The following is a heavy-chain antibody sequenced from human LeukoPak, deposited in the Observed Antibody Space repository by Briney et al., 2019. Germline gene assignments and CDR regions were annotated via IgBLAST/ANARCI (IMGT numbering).Heavy chain of an antibody. V-gene: IGHV1-2*02. CDR1: GYTGIGQY. Sequence: ASVKVSCKASGYTGIGQYLYWARQTPGQGLEWMGWINPKTGDTDSAQNFQGRVTMTKDTYVSKVYMELSRLTSDDTAVYYCARGYYGMDLWGQGTTVTVSS. J-gene: IGHJ6*02. CDR3: ARGYYGMDL. CDR2: INPKTGDT.